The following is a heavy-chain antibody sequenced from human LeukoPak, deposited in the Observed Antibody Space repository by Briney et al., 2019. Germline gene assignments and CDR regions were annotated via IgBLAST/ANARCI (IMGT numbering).Heavy chain of an antibody. CDR2: INDSGNS. Sequence: PSETLSLTCVVSGGSISITTYYWGWMRQPPGRGLEWIGSINDSGNSYYNPPLSTRLPLSVHPSKNQFSLKLNSVTASDTALYYCTRQRIHGPGSQWSDYWGQGTPVTVSS. V-gene: IGHV4-39*01. D-gene: IGHD3-10*01. CDR1: GGSISITTYY. J-gene: IGHJ4*02. CDR3: TRQRIHGPGSQWSDY.